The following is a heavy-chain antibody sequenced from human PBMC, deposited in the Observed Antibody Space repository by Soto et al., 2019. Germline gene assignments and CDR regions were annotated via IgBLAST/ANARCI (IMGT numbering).Heavy chain of an antibody. CDR3: ARGGFGELFS. Sequence: QVQLVQSGAEVKKPGASVKVSCKASGYTFTNYDINWVRQATGQGLQWMGRMNPNSAKTVYAQNFQGRVTMTRNTSISTAYIELSNLRSEDTAVYYCARGGFGELFSWGQGTLVTVSS. J-gene: IGHJ4*02. CDR1: GYTFTNYD. V-gene: IGHV1-8*01. CDR2: MNPNSAKT. D-gene: IGHD3-10*01.